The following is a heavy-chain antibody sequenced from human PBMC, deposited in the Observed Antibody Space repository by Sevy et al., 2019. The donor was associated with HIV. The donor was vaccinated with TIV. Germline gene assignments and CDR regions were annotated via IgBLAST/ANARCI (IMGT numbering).Heavy chain of an antibody. J-gene: IGHJ4*02. CDR1: GGTFSSYA. Sequence: SVKVSCKASGGTFSSYAISWVRQAPGQGLEWMGGIIPIFGTANYAQKFQGRVTITADESTSTAYMELSSLRSEDTAVYYCARDQSMYSGSYLPGDYWGQGTLVTVSS. V-gene: IGHV1-69*13. D-gene: IGHD1-26*01. CDR2: IIPIFGTA. CDR3: ARDQSMYSGSYLPGDY.